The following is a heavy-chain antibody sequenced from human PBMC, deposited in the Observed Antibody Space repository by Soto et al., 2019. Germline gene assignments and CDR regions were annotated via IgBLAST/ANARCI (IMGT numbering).Heavy chain of an antibody. V-gene: IGHV3-30-3*01. D-gene: IGHD6-13*01. J-gene: IGHJ6*02. CDR2: ISYDGSNK. CDR1: GFTFSSYA. Sequence: PGGSLRLSCAASGFTFSSYAMHWVRQAPGKGLEWVAVISYDGSNKYYADSVKGRFTISRDNSKNTLYLQMNSLRAEDTAVYYCARDSRPSSPYYYYGMDVWGQGTTVTVSS. CDR3: ARDSRPSSPYYYYGMDV.